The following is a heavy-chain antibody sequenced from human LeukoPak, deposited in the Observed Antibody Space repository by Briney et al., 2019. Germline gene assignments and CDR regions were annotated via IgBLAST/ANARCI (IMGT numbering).Heavy chain of an antibody. CDR2: ISYDGNNK. CDR3: ARGPRFAIRLIVVVTKGHFDC. J-gene: IGHJ4*02. D-gene: IGHD3-22*01. CDR1: GFTFSSYA. V-gene: IGHV3-30*04. Sequence: GGSLRLSCAASGFTFSSYAMHWVRQAPGRGLEWVAAISYDGNNKYYADSVKGRFTISRDNSKNTLYLQMNSLRAEGTAVYYCARGPRFAIRLIVVVTKGHFDCWGQGTLVTVSS.